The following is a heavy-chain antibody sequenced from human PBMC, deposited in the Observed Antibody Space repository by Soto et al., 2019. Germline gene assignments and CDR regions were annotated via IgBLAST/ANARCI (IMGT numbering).Heavy chain of an antibody. CDR1: GFTFSDYA. V-gene: IGHV3-30-3*01. D-gene: IGHD3-3*01. CDR3: AKDSPSYYDFWTGPTFDH. CDR2: ISYDGSHI. Sequence: PGGSLRLSCAASGFTFSDYAFHWVRQAPGKGLEWVAVISYDGSHIYYADSVRGRFTISRDNSKNTLYLQMNSLRADDTAVYYCAKDSPSYYDFWTGPTFDHWGQGTLVTV. J-gene: IGHJ4*02.